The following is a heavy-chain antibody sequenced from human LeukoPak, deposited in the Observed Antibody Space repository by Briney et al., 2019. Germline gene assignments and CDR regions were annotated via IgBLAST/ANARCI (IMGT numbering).Heavy chain of an antibody. CDR3: ARCGYYDFWSGYNPATFDY. CDR2: IYYSGST. CDR1: GGSISSSSYY. D-gene: IGHD3-3*01. J-gene: IGHJ4*02. Sequence: PSETLSLTCTVSGGSISSSSYYWGWIRQPPGKGLEWIGSIYYSGSTHYNPSLKSRVTISGDTSKNQFSLKLSSVTAADTAVYYCARCGYYDFWSGYNPATFDYWGQGTLVTVSS. V-gene: IGHV4-39*01.